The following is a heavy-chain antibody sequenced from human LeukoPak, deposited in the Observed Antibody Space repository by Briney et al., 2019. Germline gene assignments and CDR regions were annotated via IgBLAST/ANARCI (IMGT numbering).Heavy chain of an antibody. J-gene: IGHJ4*02. CDR2: MYYSGST. D-gene: IGHD1-26*01. V-gene: IGHV4-39*01. Sequence: PGGSLRLSCAASGFTFSGSALHWVRQPPGKGLEWIGSMYYSGSTYYNPSLKSRATISVDTSKNQFSLKLSSVTAADTAVYYCATSSGSYYYWGQGTLVTVSS. CDR3: ATSSGSYYY. CDR1: GFTFSGSALH.